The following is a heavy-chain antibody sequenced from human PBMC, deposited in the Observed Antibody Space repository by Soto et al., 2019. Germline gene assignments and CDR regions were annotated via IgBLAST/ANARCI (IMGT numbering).Heavy chain of an antibody. V-gene: IGHV4-39*01. CDR3: ARRKGSGWLADYNAFEI. D-gene: IGHD6-19*01. CDR1: GGSISSSSYY. Sequence: QLQLQESGPGLVKPSETLSLTCTVSGGSISSSSYYWGWIRQPPGKGLEWIGSIYYSGSTYYNPSLKSRVTISVDTSKNQFSLKLSSVTAADTAVYYCARRKGSGWLADYNAFEIWGQGTMVTVSS. CDR2: IYYSGST. J-gene: IGHJ3*02.